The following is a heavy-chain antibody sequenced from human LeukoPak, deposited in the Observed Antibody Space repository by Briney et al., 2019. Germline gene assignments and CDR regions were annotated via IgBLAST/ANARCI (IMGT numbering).Heavy chain of an antibody. D-gene: IGHD6-13*01. J-gene: IGHJ4*02. CDR1: GGTFSSYA. CDR2: IIPIFGTA. V-gene: IGHV1-69*05. Sequence: SVKVSCKASGGTFSSYAISWVRQAPGQGLEWMGGIIPIFGTANYAQKFQGRVTITTDESTSTAYMELRSLRSEDTAVYYCTRIAAAGTDFDYWGQGTLVTVSS. CDR3: TRIAAAGTDFDY.